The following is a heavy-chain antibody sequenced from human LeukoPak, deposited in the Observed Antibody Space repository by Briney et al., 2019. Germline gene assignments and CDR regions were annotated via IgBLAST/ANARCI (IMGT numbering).Heavy chain of an antibody. V-gene: IGHV2-70*11. CDR1: GFSLGTSGMC. CDR3: ARTYMFRGVQRFDS. D-gene: IGHD3-10*01. J-gene: IGHJ4*02. CDR2: IDWDDGK. Sequence: SGPALVKPTQTLTLTCTFSGFSLGTSGMCVSWIRQPPGKALESLARIDWDDGKYYNTSLKTRLTISKNTTKNQVVLAVTNMDTVDTATYYCARTYMFRGVQRFDSWGQGTLVTVSS.